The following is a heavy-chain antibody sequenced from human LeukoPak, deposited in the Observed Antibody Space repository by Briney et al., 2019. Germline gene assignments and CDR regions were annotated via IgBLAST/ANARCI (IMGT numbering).Heavy chain of an antibody. CDR2: ISGSGGST. Sequence: PGGSLRLSCAASGFTFSSYAVNWVRQAPGKGLEWVSAISGSGGSTYYAASVKGRFTISGDNSKNRLYLEMNSLRAEDTAVYYCARKDYYYYDMDVWGQGTTVTVSS. V-gene: IGHV3-23*01. J-gene: IGHJ6*02. CDR1: GFTFSSYA. CDR3: ARKDYYYYDMDV.